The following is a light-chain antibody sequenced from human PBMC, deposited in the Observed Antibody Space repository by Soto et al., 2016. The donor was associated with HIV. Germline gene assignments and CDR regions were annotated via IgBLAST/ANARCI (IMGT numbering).Light chain of an antibody. J-gene: IGKJ2*01. CDR3: MQSXQYPDT. CDR1: QSLLHSDRKTY. V-gene: IGKV2D-29*01. CDR2: EVS. Sequence: DIVLAQTPVLLSVTPGQPASISCKSSQSLLHSDRKTYLHWYLQKSGQPPQLLMYEVSNRFSGVPDRFSGSGSGTEFTLKISRVEADDVGVYYCMQSXQYPDTFGQGTKLEIK.